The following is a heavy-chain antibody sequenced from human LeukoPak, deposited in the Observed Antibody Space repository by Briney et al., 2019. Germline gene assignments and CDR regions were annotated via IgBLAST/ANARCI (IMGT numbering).Heavy chain of an antibody. Sequence: TGGSLRLSCAASGFTFSSYGMHWVRQAPGKGLEWVAVISYDGSNKYYADSVKGRFTISRDNSKNTLYLQMNSLRAEDTAVYYCAKDSREDIVVVPAAMLDWYFDLWGRGTLVTVSS. V-gene: IGHV3-30*18. CDR2: ISYDGSNK. CDR1: GFTFSSYG. J-gene: IGHJ2*01. D-gene: IGHD2-2*01. CDR3: AKDSREDIVVVPAAMLDWYFDL.